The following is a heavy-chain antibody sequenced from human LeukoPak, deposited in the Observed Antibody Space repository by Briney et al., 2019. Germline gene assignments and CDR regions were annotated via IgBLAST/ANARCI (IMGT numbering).Heavy chain of an antibody. CDR3: ARRSGSYYESYYYYYMDV. Sequence: GGSLRLSCAASGFAFDDYGMSRVRQAPGKGLEWVSGINWNGGSTSYADSVKGRFTISRDNAKNSLYLQLNSLRAEDTALYYCARRSGSYYESYYYYYMDVWGKGTTVTVSS. D-gene: IGHD1-26*01. J-gene: IGHJ6*03. CDR2: INWNGGST. V-gene: IGHV3-20*04. CDR1: GFAFDDYG.